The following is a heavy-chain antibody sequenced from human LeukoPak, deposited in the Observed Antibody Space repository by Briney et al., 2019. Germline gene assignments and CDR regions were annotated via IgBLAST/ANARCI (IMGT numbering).Heavy chain of an antibody. J-gene: IGHJ6*03. CDR3: AKDAPGYYYYMDV. CDR2: IWYDGSNK. V-gene: IGHV3-33*06. CDR1: GFTFSSYG. Sequence: GGSLRLSCAASGFTFSSYGMHWVRQAPGKGLEWVAVIWYDGSNKYYADSVKGRFTISRDNSKNTLYLQMNSLRAEDTAVYYCAKDAPGYYYYMDVWGKGTTVTVSS. D-gene: IGHD1-14*01.